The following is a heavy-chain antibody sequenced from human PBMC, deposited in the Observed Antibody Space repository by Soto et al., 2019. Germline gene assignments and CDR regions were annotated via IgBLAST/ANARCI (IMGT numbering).Heavy chain of an antibody. V-gene: IGHV3-21*01. Sequence: EVQLVESGGGLVKPGGSLRLSCAASGFSFSTYSMNWVRQAPGKGLEWVSSISSTSTYIYSADSMKGRFTISIDNAKNSLYLQMNSLRAEDTAIYFCVRDLMHGAFEIVGQGSMVTVSS. J-gene: IGHJ3*02. CDR3: VRDLMHGAFEI. CDR1: GFSFSTYS. CDR2: ISSTSTYI.